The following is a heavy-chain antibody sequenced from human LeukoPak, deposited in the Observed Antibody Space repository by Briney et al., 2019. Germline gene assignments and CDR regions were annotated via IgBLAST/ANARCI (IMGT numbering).Heavy chain of an antibody. V-gene: IGHV2-5*02. Sequence: SGPTLVKPTQTLTLTCTFAGFSLSTSGVGVGWIRQPPGKALEWLALIYWDDDKRYSPSLKSRLTITKDTSKNQVVLTMTNMDPVDTATYYCARTYSSGWYDYWGQGTLVTVSS. CDR3: ARTYSSGWYDY. CDR2: IYWDDDK. J-gene: IGHJ4*02. D-gene: IGHD6-19*01. CDR1: GFSLSTSGVG.